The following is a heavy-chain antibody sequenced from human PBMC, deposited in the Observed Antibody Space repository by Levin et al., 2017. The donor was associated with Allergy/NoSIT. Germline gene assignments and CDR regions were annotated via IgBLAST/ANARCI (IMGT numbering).Heavy chain of an antibody. V-gene: IGHV1-24*01. Sequence: AASVKVSCKVSGYTLTELSMHWVRQAPGKGLEWMGGFDPEDGETIYAQKFQGRVTMTENTSTDTAYMELSSLRSEDTAIYYCATDYYDSGSYKEYWGQGTLVTVSS. D-gene: IGHD3-10*01. CDR2: FDPEDGET. CDR3: ATDYYDSGSYKEY. J-gene: IGHJ4*02. CDR1: GYTLTELS.